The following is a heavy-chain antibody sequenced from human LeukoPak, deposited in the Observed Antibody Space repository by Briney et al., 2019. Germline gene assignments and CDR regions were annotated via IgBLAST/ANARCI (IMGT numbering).Heavy chain of an antibody. CDR3: ATGITVVGNFDY. D-gene: IGHD2-15*01. CDR2: LDPEDGET. CDR1: GYTLTELS. J-gene: IGHJ4*02. V-gene: IGHV1-24*01. Sequence: ASVKVSCKVSGYTLTELSMHWVRQAPGKGLEWMGGLDPEDGETVYAQKFQGRVTMTEDTFTDTAYMELSSLGSEDTAVYYCATGITVVGNFDYWGQGTLVTVSS.